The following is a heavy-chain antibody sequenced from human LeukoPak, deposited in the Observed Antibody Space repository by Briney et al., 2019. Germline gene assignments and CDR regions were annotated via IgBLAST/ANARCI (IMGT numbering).Heavy chain of an antibody. CDR3: ARDRNTYCSTADCYKRESDF. V-gene: IGHV3-7*01. J-gene: IGHJ4*02. CDR1: GFTFSNYW. Sequence: GGSLRLSCAASGFTFSNYWMSWVRQAPGKGLEWVANIKQDGSETYYVDSVKGRFTISRDNAENSLYLQMSSLRAEDSALYYCARDRNTYCSTADCYKRESDFWGQGTLVTVSS. CDR2: IKQDGSET. D-gene: IGHD2-2*02.